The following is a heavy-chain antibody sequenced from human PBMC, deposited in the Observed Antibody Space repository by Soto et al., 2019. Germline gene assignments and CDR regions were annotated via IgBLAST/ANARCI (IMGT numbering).Heavy chain of an antibody. J-gene: IGHJ3*02. CDR1: GGSVNSHA. D-gene: IGHD4-17*01. CDR2: IIPMFGTP. Sequence: QVQLEQSGAEVKQAGSSVKVSCKAFGGSVNSHAISWVRQAPGQGLEWMGGIIPMFGTPTYAQKFQAGVTISAEESTSTVYLDLSSLRSEDTAVYYCARSRNVAEFNDYGGNYQGFDIWGQGTMVTVSS. V-gene: IGHV1-69*01. CDR3: ARSRNVAEFNDYGGNYQGFDI.